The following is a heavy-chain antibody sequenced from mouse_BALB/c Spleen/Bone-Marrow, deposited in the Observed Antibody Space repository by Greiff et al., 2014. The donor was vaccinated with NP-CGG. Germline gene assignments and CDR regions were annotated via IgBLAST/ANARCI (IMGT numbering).Heavy chain of an antibody. D-gene: IGHD2-2*01. CDR1: GFNIKDTY. CDR3: ASYVYGYYFDY. CDR2: IDPANGNT. Sequence: EVQLQQSGAELVKPGASVKLSCTASGFNIKDTYMHWVKQRPEQGLEWIGRIDPANGNTKYDPKFQGKASITADTSSNTAYLQLSSLTSEDTAVYYCASYVYGYYFDYWGQGTTRTVSS. V-gene: IGHV14-3*02. J-gene: IGHJ2*01.